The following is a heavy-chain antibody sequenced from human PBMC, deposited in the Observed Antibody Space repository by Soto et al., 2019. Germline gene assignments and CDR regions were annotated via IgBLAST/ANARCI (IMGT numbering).Heavy chain of an antibody. CDR2: ISSSSSYI. CDR1: GFTFSSYS. D-gene: IGHD6-6*01. V-gene: IGHV3-21*01. CDR3: ARDIGRSSDYGMDV. Sequence: GGSLRLSCAASGFTFSSYSMNWVRQAPGKGLEWVSSISSSSSYIYYADSVKGRFTISRDNAKNSLYLQMNSLRAEDTAVYYCARDIGRSSDYGMDVWGQGTTVTVSS. J-gene: IGHJ6*02.